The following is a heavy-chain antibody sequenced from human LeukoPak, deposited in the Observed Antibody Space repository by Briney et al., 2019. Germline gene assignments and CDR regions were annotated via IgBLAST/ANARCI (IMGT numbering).Heavy chain of an antibody. CDR1: GFTFSSYA. V-gene: IGHV3-23*01. D-gene: IGHD3-3*01. Sequence: HPGGSLRLSCAASGFTFSSYAMSWVRQAPGKGLEWVSAISGSGGSTYYADSVRGRFTISRDNSKNTLYLQMNSLRAEDTAVYYCARLPITIFGVVEAVKPGDYGMDVWGQGTTVTVSS. CDR2: ISGSGGST. J-gene: IGHJ6*02. CDR3: ARLPITIFGVVEAVKPGDYGMDV.